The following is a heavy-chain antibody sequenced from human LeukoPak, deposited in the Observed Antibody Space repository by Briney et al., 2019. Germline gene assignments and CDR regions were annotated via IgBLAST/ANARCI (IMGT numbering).Heavy chain of an antibody. CDR1: GYIFTTYW. D-gene: IGHD6-6*01. CDR3: ARAVSSSSGNFDY. V-gene: IGHV5-51*01. J-gene: IGHJ4*02. Sequence: GESLKISCKASGYIFTTYWIGWVRQMPGKGLEWMGIIYPGDSDTRYSPSFPGQVTMSADKSISTAYLQWSSLKASDAAIYYCARAVSSSSGNFDYWGQGTLVTVSS. CDR2: IYPGDSDT.